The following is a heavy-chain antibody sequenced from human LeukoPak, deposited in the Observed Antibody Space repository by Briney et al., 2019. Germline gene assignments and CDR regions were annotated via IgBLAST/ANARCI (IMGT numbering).Heavy chain of an antibody. CDR2: ISSSDSTI. CDR3: ARDYGGSSPFDY. V-gene: IGHV3-48*03. J-gene: IGHJ4*02. D-gene: IGHD4-23*01. Sequence: PGGSLRLFCAASGFTFSSYEMHWVRQAPGKGLEWVSYISSSDSTIYYADSVKGRFTISRDNAKNSLYLQMNSLRAEDTAVYYCARDYGGSSPFDYWGQGTLVTVSS. CDR1: GFTFSSYE.